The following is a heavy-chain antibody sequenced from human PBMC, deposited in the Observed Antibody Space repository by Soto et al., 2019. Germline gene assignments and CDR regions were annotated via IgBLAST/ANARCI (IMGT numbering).Heavy chain of an antibody. D-gene: IGHD3-16*01. V-gene: IGHV4-30-2*01. J-gene: IGHJ5*02. CDR3: ARSGKLVRGLCWFDP. CDR1: GGSISSGGYS. CDR2: IYHSGST. Sequence: SATLSLTCAVSGGSISSGGYSWSWIRQPPGKGLEWIGYIYHSGSTYYNPSLKSRVTISVDRSKNQFSLKLSSVTAADTAVYYCARSGKLVRGLCWFDPWGQGTLVTVSS.